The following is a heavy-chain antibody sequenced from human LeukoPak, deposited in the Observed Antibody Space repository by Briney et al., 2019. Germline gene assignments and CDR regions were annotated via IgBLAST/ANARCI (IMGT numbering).Heavy chain of an antibody. D-gene: IGHD6-19*01. CDR2: IKRDGSES. Sequence: GRSLRLSCAASGFTFRNFAMHWVRQAPGKGLEWVANIKRDGSESYYMDSAKGRFTVSRDNAKNSLYLQMNSLRAEDSALYFCARRDSSGWYYFDHWGPGTLVTVSS. J-gene: IGHJ4*02. CDR3: ARRDSSGWYYFDH. V-gene: IGHV3-7*01. CDR1: GFTFRNFA.